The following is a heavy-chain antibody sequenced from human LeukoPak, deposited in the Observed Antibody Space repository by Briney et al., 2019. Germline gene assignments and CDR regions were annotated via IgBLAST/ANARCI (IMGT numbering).Heavy chain of an antibody. D-gene: IGHD7-27*01. J-gene: IGHJ4*02. Sequence: SETLSLTCTVSGDSVRTSNYYWSWIRQPPGKGLEWIGYIHYSGNTNYNTSLKSRVTISVDSSKNQFSLKLSSVTAADTAVYYCARGPKTGETRGLIDYWGQGTLVTVSS. CDR1: GDSVRTSNYY. CDR2: IHYSGNT. CDR3: ARGPKTGETRGLIDY. V-gene: IGHV4-61*01.